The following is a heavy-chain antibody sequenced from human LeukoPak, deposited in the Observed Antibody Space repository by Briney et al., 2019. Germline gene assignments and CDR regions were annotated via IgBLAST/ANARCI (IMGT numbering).Heavy chain of an antibody. J-gene: IGHJ4*02. CDR2: IYYSGSI. CDR1: GGSISSYY. Sequence: SETLSLTCTVSGGSISSYYWSWIRQPPGKGLGWIGYIYYSGSINYNPSLKSRVTILVDTSKNQFSLKLSSLTAADTAVYYCARLPSGGYFDYWGQGTLVTVSS. V-gene: IGHV4-59*08. CDR3: ARLPSGGYFDY. D-gene: IGHD3-16*01.